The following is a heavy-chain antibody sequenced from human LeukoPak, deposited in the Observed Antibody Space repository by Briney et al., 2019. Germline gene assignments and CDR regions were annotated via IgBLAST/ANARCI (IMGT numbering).Heavy chain of an antibody. D-gene: IGHD3-3*01. Sequence: GGSLRLSCAASGFTFSSYEMNWVRQAPGKGLEWVSYISSSGSTIYYADSVKGRFTISRDNAKNSLYLQMNSLRAEDTAVYYCARDVSNYDFWSGYSDYWGQGTLVTVSS. CDR2: ISSSGSTI. V-gene: IGHV3-48*03. J-gene: IGHJ4*02. CDR1: GFTFSSYE. CDR3: ARDVSNYDFWSGYSDY.